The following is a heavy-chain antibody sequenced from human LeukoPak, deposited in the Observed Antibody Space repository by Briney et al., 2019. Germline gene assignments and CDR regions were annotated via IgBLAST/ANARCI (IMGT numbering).Heavy chain of an antibody. J-gene: IGHJ4*02. V-gene: IGHV1-2*02. CDR2: INLKSGGT. Sequence: ASVKVSCKASGYTFTSYDINWVRQATGQGLEWMGWINLKSGGTNSAEKFQVRVTMTRDTTTSTAYMELSRLRFDDTAVHYCARSPDILTGENFDYWGQGTLVTVSS. CDR3: ARSPDILTGENFDY. CDR1: GYTFTSYD. D-gene: IGHD3-9*01.